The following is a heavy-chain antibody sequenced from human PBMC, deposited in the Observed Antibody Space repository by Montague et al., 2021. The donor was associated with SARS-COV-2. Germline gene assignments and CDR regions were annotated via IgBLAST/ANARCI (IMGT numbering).Heavy chain of an antibody. CDR2: INQNGST. CDR3: ASGPMYEVIGGVMVTLYYYAMAV. V-gene: IGHV4-34*01. CDR1: AGSFSDYY. D-gene: IGHD3-16*01. Sequence: SETLSLTCAVYAGSFSDYYWSWIRQSPGKGLEWLGEINQNGSTNXNPSLKSRLIISVDTSKKQFSLNLTSVTAADTAVYYCASGPMYEVIGGVMVTLYYYAMAVWGQGTTVTVSS. J-gene: IGHJ6*02.